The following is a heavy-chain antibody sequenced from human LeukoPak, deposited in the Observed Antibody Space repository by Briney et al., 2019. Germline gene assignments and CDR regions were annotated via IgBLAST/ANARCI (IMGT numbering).Heavy chain of an antibody. D-gene: IGHD5-12*01. CDR1: GFNFRTYA. J-gene: IGHJ4*02. V-gene: IGHV3-23*01. CDR2: ISAFACSV. Sequence: GGSLRLSCAASGFNFRTYAMIWVRQAPGKGLEWVSIISAFACSVYYVDSVEGRFTISRDDSKNTLYLQMNSLRVGDTAMYYCVRAGYDYWGQGTLVTVSP. CDR3: VRAGYDY.